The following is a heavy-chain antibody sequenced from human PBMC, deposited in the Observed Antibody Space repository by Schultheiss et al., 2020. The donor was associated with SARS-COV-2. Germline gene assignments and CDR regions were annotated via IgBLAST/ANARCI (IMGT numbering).Heavy chain of an antibody. CDR1: GFTFSSYW. J-gene: IGHJ4*02. CDR2: IYYSGST. V-gene: IGHV4-59*01. Sequence: GSLRLSCAASGFTFSSYWMSWVRQAPGKGLEWIGYIYYSGSTYYNPSLKSRVTISVDTSKNQFSLKLSSVTAADTALYYCARGGRAKQLGFDYWGQGTLVTVSS. CDR3: ARGGRAKQLGFDY. D-gene: IGHD1-1*01.